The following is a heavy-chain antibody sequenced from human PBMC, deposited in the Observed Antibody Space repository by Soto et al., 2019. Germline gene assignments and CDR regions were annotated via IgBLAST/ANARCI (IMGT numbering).Heavy chain of an antibody. CDR3: SRFIMVGGWFDPNYYHGMDV. J-gene: IGHJ6*02. CDR2: ISGYNGNT. CDR1: GYTFSNYG. D-gene: IGHD6-19*01. Sequence: AASVKVSCKTSGYTFSNYGINWVRQAPGQGLELMGWISGYNGNTNYAQTVQGRVTMTTDTSTGTVYMELRSLKSDDTAIYYCSRFIMVGGWFDPNYYHGMDVWGQGTTVTVYS. V-gene: IGHV1-18*01.